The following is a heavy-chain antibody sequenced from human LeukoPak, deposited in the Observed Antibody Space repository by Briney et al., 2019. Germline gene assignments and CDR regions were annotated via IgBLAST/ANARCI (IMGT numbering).Heavy chain of an antibody. CDR2: IYHSGST. V-gene: IGHV4-30-2*01. J-gene: IGHJ4*02. CDR3: ARGRYSSSLDDY. Sequence: PSQTLSLTCAVSGGSISSGGYSWSWIRQPPGKGLEWIGYIYHSGSTYYNPSLKSRVTISVDRSKNQLSLKLSSVTAADTAVYYCARGRYSSSLDDYWGQGTLVTVSS. CDR1: GGSISSGGYS. D-gene: IGHD6-13*01.